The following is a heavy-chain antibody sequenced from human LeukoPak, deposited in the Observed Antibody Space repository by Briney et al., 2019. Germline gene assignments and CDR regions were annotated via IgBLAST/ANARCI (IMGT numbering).Heavy chain of an antibody. V-gene: IGHV4-59*01. D-gene: IGHD2-15*01. CDR3: ARASKDEVVAPRTFFGYYYMDV. Sequence: PSETLSLTCTVSGGSISSYSWSWIRQPPGKGLEWIAYIYNSERASYNPSLKSRVTISLDTSKNQFSLKLSSVTAADTAVYYCARASKDEVVAPRTFFGYYYMDVWGKGTTVTVSS. J-gene: IGHJ6*03. CDR2: IYNSERA. CDR1: GGSISSYS.